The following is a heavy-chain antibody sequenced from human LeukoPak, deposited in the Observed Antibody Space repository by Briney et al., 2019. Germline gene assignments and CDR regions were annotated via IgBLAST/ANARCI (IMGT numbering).Heavy chain of an antibody. V-gene: IGHV3-23*01. D-gene: IGHD3-10*01. CDR2: ISGSGGST. CDR1: GFTFSSYA. CDR3: AKDTQDWLGSLLQGDWFDP. Sequence: GGSLRLSCAASGFTFSSYAMSWVRQAPGKGLEWVSAISGSGGSTYYADSVKGRFTISRDNSKNTLYLQMNSLRAEDTAVYYCAKDTQDWLGSLLQGDWFDPWGQGTLVTVSS. J-gene: IGHJ5*02.